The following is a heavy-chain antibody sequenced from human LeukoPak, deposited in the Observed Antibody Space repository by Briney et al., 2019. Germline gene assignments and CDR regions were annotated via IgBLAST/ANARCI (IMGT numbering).Heavy chain of an antibody. Sequence: SETLSLACTVSGGSISSSSYYWGWIRQPPGKGLEWIGSMSYSGSTYYNPSLKSRVTIAVDTSKTQFSLKLSSVTAADTAVYYCARFYTTSQYGSGYMDVWGKGTTVTVSS. V-gene: IGHV4-39*01. CDR3: ARFYTTSQYGSGYMDV. CDR2: MSYSGST. D-gene: IGHD3-10*01. J-gene: IGHJ6*03. CDR1: GGSISSSSYY.